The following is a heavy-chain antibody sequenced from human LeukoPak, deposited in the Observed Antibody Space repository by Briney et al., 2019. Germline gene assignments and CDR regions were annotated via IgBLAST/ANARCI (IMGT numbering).Heavy chain of an antibody. J-gene: IGHJ4*02. CDR2: IIPILGIA. V-gene: IGHV1-69*04. CDR3: ARVVGATYFDY. CDR1: GGTFSSYA. Sequence: SVKVSCKASGGTFSSYAISWVRQAPGQGLEWMGRIIPILGIANYAQKFQGRVTITADKSTSTAYMELSSLRSEDTAVYYCARVVGATYFDYWGQGTLVTVSS. D-gene: IGHD1-26*01.